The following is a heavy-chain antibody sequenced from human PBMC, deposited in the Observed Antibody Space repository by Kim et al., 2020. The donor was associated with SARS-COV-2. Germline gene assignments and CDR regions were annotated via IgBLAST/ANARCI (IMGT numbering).Heavy chain of an antibody. Sequence: GGSLRLSCAASGFTFSSYGMHWVRQAPGKGLEWVAVISYDGSNKYYADSVKGRFTISRDNSKNTLYLQMNSLRAEDTAVYYCAKDIKYYYDSSGYTVPYYYYGMDVWGQGTTVTVSS. CDR3: AKDIKYYYDSSGYTVPYYYYGMDV. V-gene: IGHV3-30*18. J-gene: IGHJ6*02. CDR1: GFTFSSYG. CDR2: ISYDGSNK. D-gene: IGHD3-22*01.